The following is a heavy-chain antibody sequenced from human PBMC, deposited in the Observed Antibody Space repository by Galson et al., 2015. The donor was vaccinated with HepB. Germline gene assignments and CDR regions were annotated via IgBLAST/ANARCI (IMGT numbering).Heavy chain of an antibody. CDR3: AREPLDWAAAVE. CDR1: GFTFSSYG. D-gene: IGHD6-13*01. Sequence: SLRLSCAASGFTFSSYGMHWVRQAPGKGLEWVAVIWYDGSNKYYADSVKGRFTISRDNSKNTLYLQMNSLRAEDTAVYYCAREPLDWAAAVEWGQGTLVTVSS. V-gene: IGHV3-33*01. J-gene: IGHJ4*02. CDR2: IWYDGSNK.